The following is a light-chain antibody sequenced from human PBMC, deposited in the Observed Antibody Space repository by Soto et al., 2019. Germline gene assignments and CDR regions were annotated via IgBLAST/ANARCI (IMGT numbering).Light chain of an antibody. CDR1: QSISDY. CDR2: AAS. Sequence: DIPMTQSPSSLSASVGDRVTITCRASQSISDYLNWYQQKPGKAPKLLIYAASSLQSGVPSRFSGSGSGTDLPSTISGLKPEVLAPSNGQQINNPFRNLFGRGP. CDR3: QQINNPFRNL. J-gene: IGKJ2*01. V-gene: IGKV1-39*01.